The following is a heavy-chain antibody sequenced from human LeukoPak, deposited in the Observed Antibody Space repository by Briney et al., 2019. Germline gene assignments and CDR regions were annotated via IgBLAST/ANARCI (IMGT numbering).Heavy chain of an antibody. CDR3: AREDPQTTVPEGMDV. CDR2: IYYSGTT. D-gene: IGHD4-17*01. V-gene: IGHV4-59*01. CDR1: GGSISYYY. Sequence: SGTLSLTCTVSGGSISYYYWSWIRQSPGKGLEWIGYIYYSGTTNYNPSLKSRVTISVDTSKNQFSLQLRPVTAADTAVYCCAREDPQTTVPEGMDVWGQETTVTVSS. J-gene: IGHJ6*02.